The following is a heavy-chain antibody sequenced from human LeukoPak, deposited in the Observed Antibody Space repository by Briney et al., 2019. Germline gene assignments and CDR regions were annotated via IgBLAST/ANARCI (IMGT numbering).Heavy chain of an antibody. CDR1: GFTFSTYW. Sequence: PGGSLRLSCSASGFTFSTYWMSWVRQAPGKGLEWVANMRRDGNEIYYLDSVRGRFTISRDNAKNSLYLQMNSLRAEDTAVYYCAREIVVPAALGNYYYYYGMDVWGQGTTVTVSS. J-gene: IGHJ6*02. D-gene: IGHD2-2*01. V-gene: IGHV3-7*01. CDR3: AREIVVPAALGNYYYYYGMDV. CDR2: MRRDGNEI.